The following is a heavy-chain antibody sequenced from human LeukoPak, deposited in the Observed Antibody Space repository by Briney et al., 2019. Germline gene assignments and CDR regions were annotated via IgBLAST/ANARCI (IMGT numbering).Heavy chain of an antibody. CDR2: VYYSGST. CDR3: ARSLNWFDP. Sequence: PSETLSLTCTVSGGSISTTNYYWGWIRQSPGKGLEWFGCVYYSGSTYYNPSLKSRVTISVDTSKNQFSLKLSSVTAADTAVYYCARSLNWFDPWGQGTLVTVSS. CDR1: GGSISTTNYY. V-gene: IGHV4-39*07. J-gene: IGHJ5*02.